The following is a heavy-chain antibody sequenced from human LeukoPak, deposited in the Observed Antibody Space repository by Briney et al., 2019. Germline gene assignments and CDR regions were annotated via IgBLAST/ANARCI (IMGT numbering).Heavy chain of an antibody. CDR2: IWYDGSNK. CDR3: ARGLHSTMPYWGY. Sequence: PGGSLRLSCAASGXTFSSYGMHWVRQAPGKGLEWVAVIWYDGSNKYYADSVKGRFTISRDNSKNTLYLQMNSLRAEDTAVYYCARGLHSTMPYWGYWGQGNLVTVSS. J-gene: IGHJ4*02. V-gene: IGHV3-33*01. D-gene: IGHD2-2*01. CDR1: GXTFSSYG.